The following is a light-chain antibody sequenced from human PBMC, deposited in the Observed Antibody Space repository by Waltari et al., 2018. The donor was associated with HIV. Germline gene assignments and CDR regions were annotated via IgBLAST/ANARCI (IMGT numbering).Light chain of an antibody. Sequence: QSVLTQPPSVSGAPGQRVTISCTGTSSNIGAGYDVHWYQQLPGPAPKLPIYANIHRPSGVPDRFSVSKSATSASLAITGLQAEDEADYFCQSYDSSLSAYVVFGGGTKLTVL. CDR1: SSNIGAGYD. CDR3: QSYDSSLSAYVV. V-gene: IGLV1-40*01. CDR2: ANI. J-gene: IGLJ2*01.